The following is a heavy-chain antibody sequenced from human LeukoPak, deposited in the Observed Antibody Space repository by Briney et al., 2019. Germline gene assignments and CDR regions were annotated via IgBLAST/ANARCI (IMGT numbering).Heavy chain of an antibody. CDR2: IYYSGST. V-gene: IGHV4-39*07. CDR1: GGSISSSSYY. CDR3: ARGWGYCSSTSCYAQGCFQH. Sequence: SETLSLTCTVSGGSISSSSYYWGWIRQPPGKGLEWIGSIYYSGSTYYNPSLKSRVTISVDTSKNQFSLKLSSVTAADTAVYYCARGWGYCSSTSCYAQGCFQHWGQGTLVTVSS. D-gene: IGHD2-2*01. J-gene: IGHJ1*01.